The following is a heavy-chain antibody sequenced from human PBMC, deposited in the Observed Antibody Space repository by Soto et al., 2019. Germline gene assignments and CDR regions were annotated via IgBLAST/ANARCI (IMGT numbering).Heavy chain of an antibody. Sequence: GASVKVSCKASGYTFTSYGISWVRQAPGQGLEWMGWISAYNGNTNYAQKLQGRVTMTTDTSTSTAYMELRSLRSDDTAVYYCAREGQWLVKRDNWFDPWGQGTLVIVSS. J-gene: IGHJ5*02. CDR1: GYTFTSYG. V-gene: IGHV1-18*01. CDR3: AREGQWLVKRDNWFDP. CDR2: ISAYNGNT. D-gene: IGHD6-19*01.